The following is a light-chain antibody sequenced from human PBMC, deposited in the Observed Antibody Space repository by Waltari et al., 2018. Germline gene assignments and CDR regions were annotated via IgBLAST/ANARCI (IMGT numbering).Light chain of an antibody. Sequence: QSALTQPASMSGSPGHSVTISCTGTSDDVGGYNLVSWSQQHPGKAPKLIIFEVTKRPSGGSIRCPGSRSGNTASLTLSGLQPEDEAAYYCCSYAGTDSWVFGGGTKVTVL. CDR3: CSYAGTDSWV. CDR2: EVT. J-gene: IGLJ3*02. CDR1: SDDVGGYNL. V-gene: IGLV2-23*02.